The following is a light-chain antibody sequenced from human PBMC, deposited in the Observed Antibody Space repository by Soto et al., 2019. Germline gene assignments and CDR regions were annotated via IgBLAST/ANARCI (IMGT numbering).Light chain of an antibody. CDR1: QSVSSY. CDR3: QQYGSSPRT. V-gene: IGKV3-20*01. CDR2: DAS. Sequence: EIVLTQSPATLPLSAGERATLSCRASQSVSSYLAWYQQKPGQAPRLLIYDASNRATGIPDRFSGSGSGTDFTLTISRLEPEDFAVYYCQQYGSSPRTFGGGTKVDIK. J-gene: IGKJ4*01.